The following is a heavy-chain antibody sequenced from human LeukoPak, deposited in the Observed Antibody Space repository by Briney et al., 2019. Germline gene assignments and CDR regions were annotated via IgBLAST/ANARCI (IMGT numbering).Heavy chain of an antibody. J-gene: IGHJ3*02. Sequence: GESLKISCQGSGYSFTSYWIGWVRQMPGKGLEWMGIIYPGDSDTRYSPSFQGQVTISADKSISTAYLQWSSLKASDTAMYYCARRKGGNSGWGAFDIWGQGTMVTVSS. CDR1: GYSFTSYW. V-gene: IGHV5-51*01. CDR3: ARRKGGNSGWGAFDI. D-gene: IGHD4-23*01. CDR2: IYPGDSDT.